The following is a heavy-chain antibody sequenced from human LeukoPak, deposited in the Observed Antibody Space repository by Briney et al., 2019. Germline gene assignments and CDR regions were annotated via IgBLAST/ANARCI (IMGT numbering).Heavy chain of an antibody. J-gene: IGHJ4*02. Sequence: PSETLSLTCTVSGGSISSSSYYWGWIRQPPGKGLEWIGNIYYSGSTYYNPSLKSRVTISVDTSKNQFSLKLSSVTAADTAVYYCARFCSGGSCYEDDYWGQGTLVTVSS. CDR3: ARFCSGGSCYEDDY. CDR2: IYYSGST. V-gene: IGHV4-39*01. D-gene: IGHD2-15*01. CDR1: GGSISSSSYY.